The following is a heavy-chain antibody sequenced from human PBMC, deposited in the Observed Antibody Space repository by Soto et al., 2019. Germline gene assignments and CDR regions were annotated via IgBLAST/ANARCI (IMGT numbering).Heavy chain of an antibody. J-gene: IGHJ4*02. Sequence: QVQLVESGGGVVQPGRSLRLSCAASGFIFRNFGMHWFRRAPGKGLEWVATISGDGNDKYYPDSMKGRFTISRDNFNNALYLQLNSLRPEDTAVYHCVQGASTAHQPLDSLGQGVLVTVSS. CDR2: ISGDGNDK. D-gene: IGHD1-26*01. CDR3: VQGASTAHQPLDS. V-gene: IGHV3-30*03. CDR1: GFIFRNFG.